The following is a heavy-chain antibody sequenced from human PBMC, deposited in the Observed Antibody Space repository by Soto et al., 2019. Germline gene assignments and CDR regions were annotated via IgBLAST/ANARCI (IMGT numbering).Heavy chain of an antibody. D-gene: IGHD3-16*01. Sequence: PGGSLRLSCAASGFTFSSYGMHRVRQAPGKGLEWVAVIWYDGSNKYYADSVKGRFTISRDNSKNTLYLQMNSLRAEDTAVYYCARGSVFGDYGMDVWGQGTTVTVSS. V-gene: IGHV3-33*01. J-gene: IGHJ6*02. CDR3: ARGSVFGDYGMDV. CDR2: IWYDGSNK. CDR1: GFTFSSYG.